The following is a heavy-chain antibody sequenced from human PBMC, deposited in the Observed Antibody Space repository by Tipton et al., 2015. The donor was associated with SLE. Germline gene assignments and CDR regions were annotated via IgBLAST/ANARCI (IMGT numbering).Heavy chain of an antibody. J-gene: IGHJ4*02. D-gene: IGHD3/OR15-3a*01. CDR3: ARWTGLAQEGRFDY. CDR2: IYYSGST. V-gene: IGHV4-59*06. CDR1: GFTFSSYS. Sequence: LRLSCAASGFTFSSYSMNWVRQAPGKGLEWIGYIYYSGSTYYNPSLKSRVTISVDTSKNQFSLKLSSVTAADTAVYYCARWTGLAQEGRFDYWGQGTLVTVSS.